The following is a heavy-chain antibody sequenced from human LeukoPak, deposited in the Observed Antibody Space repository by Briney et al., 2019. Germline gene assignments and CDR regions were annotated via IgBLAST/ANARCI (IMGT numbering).Heavy chain of an antibody. CDR1: GGSISNYY. CDR2: MYYSGTT. D-gene: IGHD5-24*01. Sequence: SETLSLTCTVSGGSISNYYWGWIRQPPGKGLEWIGYMYYSGTTNHNPSLKSRVTISVDTSKNQFSLKLSSVTAADTAVYYCARGGQGWPYNWFDPWGQGTLVTVSS. J-gene: IGHJ5*02. CDR3: ARGGQGWPYNWFDP. V-gene: IGHV4-59*01.